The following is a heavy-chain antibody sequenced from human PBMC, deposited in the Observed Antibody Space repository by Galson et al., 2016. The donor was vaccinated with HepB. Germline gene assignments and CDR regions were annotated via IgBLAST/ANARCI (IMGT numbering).Heavy chain of an antibody. CDR2: VFYTGES. CDR1: GASMTGHY. J-gene: IGHJ5*02. CDR3: ARGNGWYFP. V-gene: IGHV4-59*11. D-gene: IGHD6-19*01. Sequence: ETLSLTCTVSGASMTGHYWTWIRQPPGKRLEWIGYVFYTGESNYNSSLTTRVTMSVDTSKREVSLRLTSVTASDTAVYYCARGNGWYFPWGQGTLVTVSS.